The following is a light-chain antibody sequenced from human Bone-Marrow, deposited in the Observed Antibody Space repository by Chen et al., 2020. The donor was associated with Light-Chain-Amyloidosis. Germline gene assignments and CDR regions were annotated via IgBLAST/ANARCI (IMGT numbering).Light chain of an antibody. V-gene: IGKV3-15*01. Sequence: EIVMTQSPATLSASPGERASLSCRASKSVSSNLAWYQQKPGQAPRLLIYAASTRATGIPARFSGSGSGAEFTLTISSMQSEDFAVYFCQQYNNWHPWTFGQGTKVEIK. CDR2: AAS. CDR3: QQYNNWHPWT. CDR1: KSVSSN. J-gene: IGKJ1*01.